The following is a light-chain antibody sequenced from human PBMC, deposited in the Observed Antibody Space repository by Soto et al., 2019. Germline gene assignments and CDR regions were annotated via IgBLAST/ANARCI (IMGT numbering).Light chain of an antibody. J-gene: IGKJ1*01. CDR2: GTS. CDR3: PQSDIRPWT. V-gene: IGKV3-15*01. CDR1: QSLSSS. Sequence: KLVSNSLVTVSLSQGESATLFCRASQSLSSSLACYQQKSAQAPRLIIYGTSRRATGVPVRFSGSGSGTDFTLTIISLQSEDVVGYFCPQSDIRPWTFGQGTKVDIK.